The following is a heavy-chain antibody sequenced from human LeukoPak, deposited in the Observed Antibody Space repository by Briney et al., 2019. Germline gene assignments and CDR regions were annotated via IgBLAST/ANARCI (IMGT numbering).Heavy chain of an antibody. CDR3: ARDRGNHVTDY. J-gene: IGHJ4*02. CDR2: TYYSGST. Sequence: SETLSLTCTVSGGSISSSSYYWGWIRQPPGKGLEWIGSTYYSGSTYYNPSLKSRVTISVDTSKNQFSLKLSSVTAADTAVYYCARDRGNHVTDYWGQGTLVTVSS. V-gene: IGHV4-39*07. D-gene: IGHD1-14*01. CDR1: GGSISSSSYY.